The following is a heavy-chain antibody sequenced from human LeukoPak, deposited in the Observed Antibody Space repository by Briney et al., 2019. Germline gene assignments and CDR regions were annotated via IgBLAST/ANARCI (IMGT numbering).Heavy chain of an antibody. D-gene: IGHD1-1*01. Sequence: SETLSLTCTVSGGSISSYYWSWIRQPAGKGLEWIGRIYTSGSTNYNPSLKSRVTISVDKSKNQFSLKLSSVTAADTAVYYCARAGNSWSDCWFDYWGQGTLVTVSS. J-gene: IGHJ4*02. CDR2: IYTSGST. V-gene: IGHV4-4*07. CDR1: GGSISSYY. CDR3: ARAGNSWSDCWFDY.